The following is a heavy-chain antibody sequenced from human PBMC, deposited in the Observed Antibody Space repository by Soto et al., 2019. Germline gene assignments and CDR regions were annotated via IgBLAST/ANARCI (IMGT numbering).Heavy chain of an antibody. Sequence: GGSLRLSCPASGFTFSTYWMHWVRQAPGKGLVWISRVNSDGSSTTYADSVKGRFTISRDNAKNTLYLQMNSRRAEDTAVYYCVRSESTRRFVFGGQGKLVPVPS. V-gene: IGHV3-74*01. J-gene: IGHJ4*02. CDR1: GFTFSTYW. D-gene: IGHD2-2*01. CDR3: VRSESTRRFVF. CDR2: VNSDGSST.